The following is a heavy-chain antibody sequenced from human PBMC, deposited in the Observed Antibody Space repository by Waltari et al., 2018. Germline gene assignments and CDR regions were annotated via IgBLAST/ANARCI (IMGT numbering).Heavy chain of an antibody. CDR1: GFTFGSYW. V-gene: IGHV3-7*01. CDR3: ARPYASGWYINFDY. J-gene: IGHJ4*02. Sequence: EVQLVESGGGLVQPGGSLRLSCAASGFTFGSYWLGWVRQAPGKGLEWVANIKQDGSENYYVDSVKCRFTFSRDNAKNSLYLQMNSLRAEDTAVYYCARPYASGWYINFDYWGQGTLVTVSS. D-gene: IGHD6-19*01. CDR2: IKQDGSEN.